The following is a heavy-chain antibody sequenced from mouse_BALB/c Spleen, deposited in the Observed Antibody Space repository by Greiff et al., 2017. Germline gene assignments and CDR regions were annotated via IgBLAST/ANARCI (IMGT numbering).Heavy chain of an antibody. CDR1: GYAFTNYL. Sequence: QVQLKQSGAELVRPGTSVKVSCKASGYAFTNYLIEWVKQRPGQGLEWIGYINPSSGYTEYNQKFKDKTTLTADKSSSTAYMQLSSLTSEDSAVYYCARSWHFDYWGQGTTLTVSS. J-gene: IGHJ2*01. CDR2: INPSSGYT. V-gene: IGHV1-4*02. CDR3: ARSWHFDY.